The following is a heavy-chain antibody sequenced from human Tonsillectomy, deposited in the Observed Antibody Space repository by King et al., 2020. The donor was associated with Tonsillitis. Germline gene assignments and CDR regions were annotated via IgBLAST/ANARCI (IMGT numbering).Heavy chain of an antibody. V-gene: IGHV3-30-3*01. Sequence: VQLVESGGGVVQPGRSLRLSCAASGFTFSSYAMHWVRQAPGKGLEWVVVISYDGSNKYYADSVKGRFTISRDNSKNTLYLQMTSLRAEDTAVYYCARDVSHSVSYRNDAFDIWGQGTRVTVSS. CDR3: ARDVSHSVSYRNDAFDI. J-gene: IGHJ3*02. D-gene: IGHD1-26*01. CDR1: GFTFSSYA. CDR2: ISYDGSNK.